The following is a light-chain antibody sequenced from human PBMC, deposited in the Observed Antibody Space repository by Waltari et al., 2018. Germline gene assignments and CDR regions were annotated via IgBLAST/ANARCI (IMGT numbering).Light chain of an antibody. V-gene: IGLV1-44*01. J-gene: IGLJ2*01. CDR1: SPHIGSNT. Sequence: QSVLTQPPSASGTPGQRVTISCSGSSPHIGSNTVNWYQQLPGTAPKLPIYSNTPRPSGVPDRFSGSKSGTSASLAISGLQSEDEADYYCAAWDDSLNGPVFGGGTKLTVL. CDR3: AAWDDSLNGPV. CDR2: SNT.